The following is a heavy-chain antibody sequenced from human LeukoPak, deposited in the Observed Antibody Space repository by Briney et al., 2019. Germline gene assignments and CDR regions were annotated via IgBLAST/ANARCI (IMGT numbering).Heavy chain of an antibody. CDR2: ISGSGDNT. CDR3: AKVSWANYFDY. V-gene: IGHV3-23*01. D-gene: IGHD6-13*01. CDR1: GFTFSSXA. J-gene: IGHJ4*02. Sequence: PGGXXXXSXAXSGFTFSSXAMSWVRQAPGKGLEWVSTISGSGDNTYSADSVRGRFTISRDNSKNTLYLQMNSLRAEDTAIYYCAKVSWANYFDYWGQGTLVTVSS.